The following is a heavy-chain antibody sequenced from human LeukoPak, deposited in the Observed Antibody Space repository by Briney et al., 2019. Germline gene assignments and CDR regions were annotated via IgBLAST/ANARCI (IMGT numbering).Heavy chain of an antibody. J-gene: IGHJ4*02. CDR1: GYTFTSYA. V-gene: IGHV1-3*01. Sequence: ASVKVSCKASGYTFTSYAIHCLLQPPAQKREEMVWINAGNGNTKYSQKFQGRVTITRDTSASTAYMELSSLRSEDTAVYYCAREWKQWLVTADYWGQGTLVTVSS. D-gene: IGHD6-19*01. CDR2: INAGNGNT. CDR3: AREWKQWLVTADY.